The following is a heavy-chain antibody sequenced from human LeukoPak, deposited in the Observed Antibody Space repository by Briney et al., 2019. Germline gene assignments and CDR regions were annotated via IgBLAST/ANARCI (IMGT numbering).Heavy chain of an antibody. CDR3: ARASGSSWSSRRNWFDP. CDR1: GYTFTGYY. J-gene: IGHJ5*02. V-gene: IGHV1-8*03. Sequence: GASVKVSCKASGYTFTGYYMHWVRQAPGQGLEWMGWMNPSSGNTGYAQKFQGRVTITRNTSISTAYMELSSLRSEDTAVYYCARASGSSWSSRRNWFDPWGQGTLVTVSS. CDR2: MNPSSGNT. D-gene: IGHD6-13*01.